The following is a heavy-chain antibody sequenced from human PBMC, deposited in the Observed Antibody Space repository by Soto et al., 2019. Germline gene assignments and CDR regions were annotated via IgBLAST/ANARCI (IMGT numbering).Heavy chain of an antibody. V-gene: IGHV5-51*01. CDR3: ARLDCSSTSCRTYYYYGMDV. J-gene: IGHJ6*02. D-gene: IGHD2-2*01. CDR2: IYPGDSDT. CDR1: GYSFTIYW. Sequence: GESLKISCNGSGYSFTIYWIGLVLQMPGKGLDWMGIIYPGDSDTIYSPSFQGQVTISADKSISTAYLQWSSLKASDTAMYYCARLDCSSTSCRTYYYYGMDVWGQGTTVTVSS.